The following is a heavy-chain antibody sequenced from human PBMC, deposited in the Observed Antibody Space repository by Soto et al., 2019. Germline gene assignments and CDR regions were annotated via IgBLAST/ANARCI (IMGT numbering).Heavy chain of an antibody. CDR3: ARAVSYYYDSSGYYRY. CDR2: ISYDGSNR. Sequence: GGSLRLSCAASGFTFSSYAMHWVRQAPGKGLEWVAVISYDGSNRYYADSVKGRFTISRDNSKNTLYLQMNSLRAEDTAVYYCARAVSYYYDSSGYYRYWGQGTLVTVSS. D-gene: IGHD3-22*01. CDR1: GFTFSSYA. J-gene: IGHJ4*02. V-gene: IGHV3-30-3*01.